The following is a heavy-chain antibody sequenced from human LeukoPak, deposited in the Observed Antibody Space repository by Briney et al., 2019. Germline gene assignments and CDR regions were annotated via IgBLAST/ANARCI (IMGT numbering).Heavy chain of an antibody. Sequence: GGSLRLSCAASGFTFSSYGMHWVRQAPGKGLEWVAVISYDGSNKYYADSVKGRFTISRDNSKNTLYLQMNSLRAEDTAVYYCAKDLQGYFDYWAREPWSPSPQ. CDR3: AKDLQGYFDY. V-gene: IGHV3-30*18. CDR2: ISYDGSNK. J-gene: IGHJ4*02. CDR1: GFTFSSYG.